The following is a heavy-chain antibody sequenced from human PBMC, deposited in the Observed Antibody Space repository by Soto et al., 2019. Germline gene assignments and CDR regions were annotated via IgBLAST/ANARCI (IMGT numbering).Heavy chain of an antibody. CDR2: IYTGGST. CDR1: GFIVSSKY. J-gene: IGHJ6*02. V-gene: IGHV3-53*01. CDR3: TTYTGYGMDV. Sequence: LRLSCALSGFIVSSKYMTWVRQAPGKGLEWVSVIYTGGSTHYADSARGRFTISRDSSKNTLYLQRNSLRAEDAAVYYCTTYTGYGMDVWGQGTTVTVSS. D-gene: IGHD3-16*01.